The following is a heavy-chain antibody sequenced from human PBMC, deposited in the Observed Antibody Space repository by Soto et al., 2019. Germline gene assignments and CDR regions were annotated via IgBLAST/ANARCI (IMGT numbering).Heavy chain of an antibody. CDR3: ARTSTSGTRFDD. CDR2: AYHSGST. Sequence: QVQLQESGPGLVKPSGTLSLTCAVSGGSISTSNWWSWVRQPPGKGLEWIGEAYHSGSTNYNPSSKGRVAMSVDKSKNQFSRKLTSVTAADTALSCCARTSTSGTRFDDWGQGSLVTVSS. CDR1: GGSISTSNW. J-gene: IGHJ4*02. V-gene: IGHV4-4*01. D-gene: IGHD1-1*01.